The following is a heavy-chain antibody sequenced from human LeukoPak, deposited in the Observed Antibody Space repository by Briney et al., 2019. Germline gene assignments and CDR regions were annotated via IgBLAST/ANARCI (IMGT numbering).Heavy chain of an antibody. CDR2: ISGSGGST. D-gene: IGHD3-22*01. CDR1: GFTFSSYA. Sequence: GGSLRLSCAASGFTFSSYAMSWVRQAPGKGLEWVSAISGSGGSTYYADSVKGRFTISRDNSKNTLYLQMNSLRAEDTAVYYCAAGPTMIVVVITYWGQGTLVTVSS. CDR3: AAGPTMIVVVITY. V-gene: IGHV3-23*01. J-gene: IGHJ4*02.